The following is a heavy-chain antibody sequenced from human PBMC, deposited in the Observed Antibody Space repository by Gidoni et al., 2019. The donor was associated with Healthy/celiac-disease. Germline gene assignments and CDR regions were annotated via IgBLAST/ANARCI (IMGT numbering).Heavy chain of an antibody. CDR1: GFTFSTSA. J-gene: IGHJ3*02. Sequence: QVQLVESGGGVVQPGRSLRLSCAASGFTFSTSAMHWVRQAPGKGLEWVAVISYDGSNKYYADSVKGRFTISRDNSKNTLYLQMNSLRAEDTAVYYCARPPQYVVVVAATHAFDIWGQGTMVTVSS. V-gene: IGHV3-30-3*01. CDR2: ISYDGSNK. D-gene: IGHD2-15*01. CDR3: ARPPQYVVVVAATHAFDI.